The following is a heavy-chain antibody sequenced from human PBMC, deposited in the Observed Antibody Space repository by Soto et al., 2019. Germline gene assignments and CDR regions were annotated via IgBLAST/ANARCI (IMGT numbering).Heavy chain of an antibody. CDR1: GGSFSGYY. J-gene: IGHJ6*02. CDR3: ARTRGQYYDFWSGYSRASYYYYGMDL. V-gene: IGHV4-34*01. Sequence: SETLSLTCAVYGGSFSGYYWSWIRQPPGKGLEWIGEINHSGSTNYNPSLKSRVTISVDTSKNKFSLKLSSVTAADTAVYYCARTRGQYYDFWSGYSRASYYYYGMDLWGQGNTVS. CDR2: INHSGST. D-gene: IGHD3-3*01.